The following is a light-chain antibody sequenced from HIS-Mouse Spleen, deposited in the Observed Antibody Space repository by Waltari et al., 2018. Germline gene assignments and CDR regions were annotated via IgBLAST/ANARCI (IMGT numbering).Light chain of an antibody. CDR1: RSDVGSYNL. V-gene: IGLV2-23*01. Sequence: QSALTQPASVSGSPGKSITISCPGTRSDVGSYNLVSWYQQHPGKAPKLMIYEGSKRPSGVSNRFSGSKSGNTASLTISGLQAEDEADYYCCSYAGSSTWVFGGGTKLTVL. J-gene: IGLJ3*02. CDR3: CSYAGSSTWV. CDR2: EGS.